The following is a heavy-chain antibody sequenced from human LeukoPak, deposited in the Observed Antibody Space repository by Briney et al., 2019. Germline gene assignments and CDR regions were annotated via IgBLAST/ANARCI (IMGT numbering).Heavy chain of an antibody. CDR2: ISDYFGT. J-gene: IGHJ4*02. CDR3: ATGNSGHCTGATCYALDY. Sequence: PGGPLRLSCAASGFTFSSDAMSFLRRAPGKGLEWVSAISDYFGTYHADSVKGRFTISRDNSRNTLYLQMTSLRAEDTAVYYCATGNSGHCTGATCYALDYWGQGTLVTVSS. V-gene: IGHV3-23*01. CDR1: GFTFSSDA. D-gene: IGHD2-2*01.